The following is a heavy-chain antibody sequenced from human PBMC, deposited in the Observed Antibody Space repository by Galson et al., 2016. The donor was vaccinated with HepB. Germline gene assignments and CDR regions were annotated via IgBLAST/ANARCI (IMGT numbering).Heavy chain of an antibody. D-gene: IGHD3-3*01. CDR2: ISSDSNYI. J-gene: IGHJ4*02. CDR3: ARGPPQRVIIRSFFNY. V-gene: IGHV3-21*01. CDR1: GFTFSIYS. Sequence: SLRLSCAAPGFTFSIYSMNWVRQAPGKGLEWVSSISSDSNYIYYAYSLKGRFTISRDNAKNSVYLQLNSLRAEDTAVYYCARGPPQRVIIRSFFNYWGQGTLVTVSA.